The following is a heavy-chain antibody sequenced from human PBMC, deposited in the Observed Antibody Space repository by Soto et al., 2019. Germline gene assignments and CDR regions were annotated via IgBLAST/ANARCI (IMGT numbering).Heavy chain of an antibody. D-gene: IGHD3-10*01. V-gene: IGHV3-66*01. CDR2: IYSGGRT. CDR3: ARDEWFGGGWFEP. J-gene: IGHJ5*02. Sequence: EVQLVESGGGLVQPGGSLRLSCAASGFTVSSNYMSWVRQAPGKGLEWVSIIYSGGRTHYADSVKGRFTISRDHSKNTLYLQRNSLRVEDTAVYYCARDEWFGGGWFEPWGQGTLVTVSS. CDR1: GFTVSSNY.